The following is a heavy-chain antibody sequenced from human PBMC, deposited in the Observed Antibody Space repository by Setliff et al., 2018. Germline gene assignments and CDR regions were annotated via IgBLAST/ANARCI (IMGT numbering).Heavy chain of an antibody. Sequence: GGSLRLSCAASGFSFNNFEMNWVRQAPGKGLEWVSYISSSGSTIYYADSVKGRFTISRDNAKNSLYLQMNSLRAEDTAVYYCACPDILTGLFDYWGQGTLVTVSS. V-gene: IGHV3-48*03. CDR1: GFSFNNFE. CDR3: ACPDILTGLFDY. J-gene: IGHJ4*02. D-gene: IGHD3-9*01. CDR2: ISSSGSTI.